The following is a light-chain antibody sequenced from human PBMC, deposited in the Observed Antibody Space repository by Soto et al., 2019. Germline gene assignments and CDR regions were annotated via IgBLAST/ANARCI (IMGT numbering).Light chain of an antibody. J-gene: IGKJ1*01. CDR3: QHYNTYPWT. CDR2: AAS. V-gene: IGKV1-9*01. Sequence: IQLTQAPSSLSASVADRVTFTCRASEGISSYLAWYQQKPAKAPKLLIYAASTLQSGVPSRFSGSGSGTEFTLTISSLQTGDFATYYCQHYNTYPWTFGQGTNVDIK. CDR1: EGISSY.